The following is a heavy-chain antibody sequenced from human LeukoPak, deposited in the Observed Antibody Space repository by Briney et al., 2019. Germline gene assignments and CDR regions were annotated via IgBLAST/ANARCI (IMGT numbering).Heavy chain of an antibody. V-gene: IGHV1-69*04. D-gene: IGHD5-24*01. J-gene: IGHJ6*02. CDR2: IIPILGIA. CDR1: GGTFSSYA. Sequence: EASVKVSCKASGGTFSSYAISWARQAPGQGLEWMGRIIPILGIANYAQKFQGRVTITADKSTSTAYMELSSLRSEDTAVYYCARGPSPRRDGYNYGRYYYYGMDVWGQGTTVTVSS. CDR3: ARGPSPRRDGYNYGRYYYYGMDV.